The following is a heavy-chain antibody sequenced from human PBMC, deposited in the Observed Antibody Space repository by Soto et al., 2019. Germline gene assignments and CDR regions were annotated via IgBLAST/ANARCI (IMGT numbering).Heavy chain of an antibody. Sequence: QVQLQESGPGLVKPSETLSLTCTVSGGSISSYYWSWIRQPPGKGLEWIGYIYYSGSTNYNPSLKSRVTISVDTSKNQFSLKLSSVTAADTAVYYCARISSSWLQNYYYYGMDVWGQGTTVTVSS. D-gene: IGHD6-13*01. J-gene: IGHJ6*02. CDR3: ARISSSWLQNYYYYGMDV. CDR1: GGSISSYY. CDR2: IYYSGST. V-gene: IGHV4-59*01.